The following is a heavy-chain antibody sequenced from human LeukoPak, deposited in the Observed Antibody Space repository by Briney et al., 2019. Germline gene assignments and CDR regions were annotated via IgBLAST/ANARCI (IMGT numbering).Heavy chain of an antibody. CDR2: INPNRGGT. CDR3: ARDAYTMVRGYHNPPGY. J-gene: IGHJ4*02. CDR1: GYTFTGYY. Sequence: GASVKVSCKASGYTFTGYYMHWVRQAPGQGLEWMGWINPNRGGTNYAQKFQGRVTMTRDTSISTAYMELSRLRSDDTAVHYCARDAYTMVRGYHNPPGYWGQGTLVTVSS. V-gene: IGHV1-2*02. D-gene: IGHD3-10*01.